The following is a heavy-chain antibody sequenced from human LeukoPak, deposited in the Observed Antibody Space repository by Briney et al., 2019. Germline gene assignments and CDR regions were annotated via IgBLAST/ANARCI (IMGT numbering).Heavy chain of an antibody. V-gene: IGHV4-39*07. CDR3: ASRGYSGSYYDYYYGMDV. CDR1: GGSISSSSYY. D-gene: IGHD1-26*01. CDR2: IYYSGST. Sequence: SETLSLTCTVSGGSISSSSYYWGWIRQPPGKGLEWIGSIYYSGSTYYNPSLKSRVTISVDTSKNQFSLKLSSVTAADTAVYYCASRGYSGSYYDYYYGMDVWGQGTTVTVSS. J-gene: IGHJ6*02.